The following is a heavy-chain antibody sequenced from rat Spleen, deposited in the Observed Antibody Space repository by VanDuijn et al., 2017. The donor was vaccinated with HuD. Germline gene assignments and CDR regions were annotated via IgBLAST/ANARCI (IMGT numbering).Heavy chain of an antibody. J-gene: IGHJ2*01. V-gene: IGHV5-25*01. CDR1: GFIFSNYD. CDR2: ISTGGGNT. CDR3: ARGGGIDY. D-gene: IGHD1-11*01. Sequence: EVQLVESGGGLVQPGRSLKLSCAASGFIFSNYDMAWVRQAPTKGLEWIASISTGGGNTDYRDSVKGRFTISRDDAKSTLYLQMDSLRSEDTATYYCARGGGIDYWGQGVTVTVSS.